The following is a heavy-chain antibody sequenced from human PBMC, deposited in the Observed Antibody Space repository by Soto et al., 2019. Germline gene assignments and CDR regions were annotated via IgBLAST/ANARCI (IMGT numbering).Heavy chain of an antibody. V-gene: IGHV3-48*02. Sequence: LRLSCVASGFPFDMFNMNWVRQAPGKGLEWVSYISSGGVSIYYADSVKGRFTISRDNAKNSLYLQMNSLRDEDTAVYYCARDRRGMAGTARAFDTWGQGTMVTVSS. J-gene: IGHJ3*02. CDR3: ARDRRGMAGTARAFDT. CDR2: ISSGGVSI. D-gene: IGHD1-1*01. CDR1: GFPFDMFN.